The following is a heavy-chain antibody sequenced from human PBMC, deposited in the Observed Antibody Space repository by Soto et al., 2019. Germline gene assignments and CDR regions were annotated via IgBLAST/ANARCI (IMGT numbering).Heavy chain of an antibody. D-gene: IGHD3-16*02. J-gene: IGHJ4*02. CDR3: ARDQGGEDYDYIWGSYRSGPYFDY. V-gene: IGHV1-69*04. CDR2: IIPILGIA. CDR1: GGTFSSYT. Sequence: SVKVSCKASGGTFSSYTISWVRQAPGQGLEWMGRIIPILGIANYAQKFQGRVTITADKSTSTAYMELSSLRSEDTAVYYCARDQGGEDYDYIWGSYRSGPYFDYWGQGTLVTVSS.